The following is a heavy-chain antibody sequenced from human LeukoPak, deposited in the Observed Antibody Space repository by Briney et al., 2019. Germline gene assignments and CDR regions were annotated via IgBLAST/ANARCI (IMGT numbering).Heavy chain of an antibody. J-gene: IGHJ4*02. V-gene: IGHV4-31*03. D-gene: IGHD3-16*01. Sequence: SETLSLTCTVSGGSISRGGYYWNWLRQHPGKGLEWIGCIYFSGSTYYNPSLKSRVTISLDTSKNQFSLNLTSVTAADTAVYHCARGLDPIPCDYWGQGTLVTVSS. CDR2: IYFSGST. CDR3: ARGLDPIPCDY. CDR1: GGSISRGGYY.